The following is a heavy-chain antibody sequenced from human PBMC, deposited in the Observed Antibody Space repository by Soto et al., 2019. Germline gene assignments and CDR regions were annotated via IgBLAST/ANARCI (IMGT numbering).Heavy chain of an antibody. CDR1: GFTFSSYA. Sequence: GGSLRLSCEACGFTFSSYAMSWVRQAPGKGREWVSAISDSVGSTYYADSVKGRFTISRDNSKNTLYLQINSLRAEDTAVYYCAKRQGYSGSYFDYWGQGTLVTVSS. CDR2: ISDSVGST. J-gene: IGHJ4*02. CDR3: AKRQGYSGSYFDY. D-gene: IGHD1-26*01. V-gene: IGHV3-23*01.